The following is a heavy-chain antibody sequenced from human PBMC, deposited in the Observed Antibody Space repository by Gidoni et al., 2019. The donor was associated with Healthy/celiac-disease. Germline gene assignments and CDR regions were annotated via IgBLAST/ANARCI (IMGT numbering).Heavy chain of an antibody. CDR1: GFTFSSYE. CDR3: ASLTNYGDYAFDI. J-gene: IGHJ3*02. Sequence: EVQLVESGGGLVQPGGSLRLSCAASGFTFSSYEMNWVRQAPGKGLEWVSYISSSGSTIYYADSVKGRFTISRDNAKNSLYLQMNSLRAEDTAVYYCASLTNYGDYAFDIWGQGTMVTVSS. V-gene: IGHV3-48*03. D-gene: IGHD4-17*01. CDR2: ISSSGSTI.